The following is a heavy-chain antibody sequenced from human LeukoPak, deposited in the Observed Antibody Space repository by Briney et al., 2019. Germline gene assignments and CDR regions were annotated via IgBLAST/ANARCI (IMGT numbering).Heavy chain of an antibody. CDR3: AKRPAPFDYLSAATTEYYFDY. Sequence: GGSLRLSCAAFGFTFSSYAMSWVRQAPGKGLEWVSAISGSGGSTYYADSVKGRFTISRDNSKNTLYLQMNSLRAEDTAVYYCAKRPAPFDYLSAATTEYYFDYWGQGTLVTVSS. CDR1: GFTFSSYA. CDR2: ISGSGGST. D-gene: IGHD3-16*01. V-gene: IGHV3-23*01. J-gene: IGHJ4*02.